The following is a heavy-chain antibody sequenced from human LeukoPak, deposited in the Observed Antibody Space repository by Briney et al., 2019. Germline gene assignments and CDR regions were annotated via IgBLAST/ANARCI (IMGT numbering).Heavy chain of an antibody. CDR2: IYTSGST. CDR1: GGSFSGYY. D-gene: IGHD2-21*01. CDR3: ARHIGGRYYYYYMDV. J-gene: IGHJ6*03. Sequence: PSETLSLTCAVYGGSFSGYYWSWIRQPAGKGLEWIGRIYTSGSTNYNPSLKSRVTMSVDTSKNQFSLKLSSVTAADTAVYYCARHIGGRYYYYYMDVWGKGTTVTISS. V-gene: IGHV4-59*10.